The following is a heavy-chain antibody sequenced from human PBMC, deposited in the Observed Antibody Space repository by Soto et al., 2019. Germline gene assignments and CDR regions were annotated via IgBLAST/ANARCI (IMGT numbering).Heavy chain of an antibody. V-gene: IGHV5-10-1*01. D-gene: IGHD1-26*01. CDR3: ARLFCSTDTCDSWFDP. Sequence: GESLKISCTGFGYTFTTFWISWVRQMPGKGLEWMGRIDPRDSQTNYSPSFQGHVTISVDKSISTAYLQWDSLKASDTAMYSCARLFCSTDTCDSWFDPWGQGTLVTVSS. CDR2: IDPRDSQT. CDR1: GYTFTTFW. J-gene: IGHJ5*02.